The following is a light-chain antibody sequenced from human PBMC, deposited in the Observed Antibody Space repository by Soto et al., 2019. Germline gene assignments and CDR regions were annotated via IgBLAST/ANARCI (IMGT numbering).Light chain of an antibody. CDR1: SSDVGGYNY. V-gene: IGLV2-14*01. J-gene: IGLJ2*01. Sequence: QSALTQPASVSGSPGQSITISCTGTSSDVGGYNYVSWYQQHPGKAPKLMIYDVSTRPSGVSNRFSGSKSGNTASLTISGLQAEDEADYYCSSYTGSSTVVFGRGTKVTVL. CDR2: DVS. CDR3: SSYTGSSTVV.